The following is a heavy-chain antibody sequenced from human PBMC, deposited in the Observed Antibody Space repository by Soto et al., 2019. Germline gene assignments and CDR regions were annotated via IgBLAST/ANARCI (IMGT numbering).Heavy chain of an antibody. Sequence: QVQLVESGGGVVQPGRSLRLSCAASGFTFSSYGMHWVRQAPGKGLELVAVISSDGSNKYYADSVKDRFTISRDNSKNTLYLQINSLRPEDTAVYYCVGGYYFGDYWGQGTLVTVSS. CDR1: GFTFSSYG. CDR2: ISSDGSNK. D-gene: IGHD3-22*01. CDR3: VGGYYFGDY. V-gene: IGHV3-30*03. J-gene: IGHJ4*02.